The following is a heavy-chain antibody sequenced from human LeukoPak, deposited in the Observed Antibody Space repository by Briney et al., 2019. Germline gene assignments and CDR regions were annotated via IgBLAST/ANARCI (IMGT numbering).Heavy chain of an antibody. Sequence: GGSLRLSCAASGFTFSSYAMSWVRQAPGKGLVWVSRINSDGSSTSYADSVKGRFTISRDNAKNTLYLQMNSLRAEDTAVYYCARAPTVTTFAGASDYWGQGTLVTVSS. CDR2: INSDGSST. D-gene: IGHD4-17*01. J-gene: IGHJ4*02. V-gene: IGHV3-74*01. CDR3: ARAPTVTTFAGASDY. CDR1: GFTFSSYA.